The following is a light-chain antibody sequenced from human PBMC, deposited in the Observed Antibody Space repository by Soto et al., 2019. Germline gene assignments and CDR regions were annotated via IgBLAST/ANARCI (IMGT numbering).Light chain of an antibody. CDR2: EVT. J-gene: IGLJ1*01. CDR3: SSFGGSNNYV. CDR1: SSDVGGYNY. V-gene: IGLV2-8*01. Sequence: QSVLTQPPSASGSPGQSVTISCTGTSSDVGGYNYVSWYQQHPGQAPKIMIYEVTKRPSGVPDRFSGSKSGNTDSLTVSGLKDEDEADYYCSSFGGSNNYVFGTWTKLTVL.